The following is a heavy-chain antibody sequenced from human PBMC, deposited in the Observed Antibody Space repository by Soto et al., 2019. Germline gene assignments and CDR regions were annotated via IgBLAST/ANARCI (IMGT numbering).Heavy chain of an antibody. D-gene: IGHD6-13*01. J-gene: IGHJ4*02. CDR1: GGSFSGYY. CDR2: INHSGST. CDR3: ARRSSSWSPFDY. V-gene: IGHV4-34*01. Sequence: SETLSLTCAVYGGSFSGYYWSWIRQPPGKGLEWIGEINHSGSTNYNPSLKSRVTISVDTSKNQFSLKLSSVTAADTAVYYCARRSSSWSPFDYWGQGTLVTGLL.